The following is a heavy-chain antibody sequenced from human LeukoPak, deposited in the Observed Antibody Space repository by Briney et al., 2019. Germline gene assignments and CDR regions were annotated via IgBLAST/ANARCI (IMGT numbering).Heavy chain of an antibody. J-gene: IGHJ5*02. D-gene: IGHD4-17*01. Sequence: GASVKVSCKASGYTCTGYYMHCVRQAAGQVLAWLGWINPNSGGTKYAQKVQGRVTMTRDTSIGTAYMELSGLRSDDTAVYYCARDHGDYVQYNWFDPWGQGTLVTVSS. CDR1: GYTCTGYY. CDR2: INPNSGGT. V-gene: IGHV1-2*02. CDR3: ARDHGDYVQYNWFDP.